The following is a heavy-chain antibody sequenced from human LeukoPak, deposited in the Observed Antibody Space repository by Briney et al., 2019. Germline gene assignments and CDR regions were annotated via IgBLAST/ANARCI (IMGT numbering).Heavy chain of an antibody. J-gene: IGHJ4*02. D-gene: IGHD3-10*01. CDR1: GYTFTSYG. V-gene: IGHV1-18*01. Sequence: ASVKVSCKASGYTFTSYGISWVRQAPGQGLEWMRWISAYNGNTNYAQKLQGRVTMTTDTSTSTAYMELRSLRSDDTAVYYCARDYEGGGSGSYSGYWGQGTLVTVSS. CDR3: ARDYEGGGSGSYSGY. CDR2: ISAYNGNT.